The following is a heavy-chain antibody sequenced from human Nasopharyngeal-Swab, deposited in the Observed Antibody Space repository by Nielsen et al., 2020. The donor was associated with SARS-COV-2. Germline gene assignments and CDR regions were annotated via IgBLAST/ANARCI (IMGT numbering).Heavy chain of an antibody. CDR3: ARAGFSIAAAGNYWFDP. J-gene: IGHJ5*02. CDR2: ISAYNGNT. D-gene: IGHD6-13*01. Sequence: ASVKVSCKASGYTFTSYGISWVRQAPGQGLEWMGWISAYNGNTNYAQKLQGRVTMTRDTSTSTVYMELSSLRSEDTAVYYCARAGFSIAAAGNYWFDPWGQGTLVTVSS. V-gene: IGHV1-18*01. CDR1: GYTFTSYG.